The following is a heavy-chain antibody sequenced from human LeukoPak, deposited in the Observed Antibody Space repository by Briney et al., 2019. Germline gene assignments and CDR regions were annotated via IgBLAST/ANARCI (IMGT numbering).Heavy chain of an antibody. CDR3: ASFYCSGGSCYQYYYYYYMDV. CDR2: INHSGST. D-gene: IGHD2-15*01. CDR1: GGSSSGYY. Sequence: PSETLSLTCAVYGGSSSGYYWSWIRQPPGKGLEWIGEINHSGSTNYNPSLKSRVTIYVDTSKNQFSLKLSSVTAADTAVYYCASFYCSGGSCYQYYYYYYMDVWGKGTTVTISS. J-gene: IGHJ6*03. V-gene: IGHV4-34*01.